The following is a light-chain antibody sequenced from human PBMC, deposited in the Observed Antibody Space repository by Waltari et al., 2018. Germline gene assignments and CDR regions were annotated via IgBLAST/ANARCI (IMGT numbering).Light chain of an antibody. V-gene: IGKV3-20*01. Sequence: EIVFPQSPGTLSLSPAERATLSCRASQSVSRSYLAWYQQKPGQAPRLPLSGASSRATGIPDRVSGSGSGTDVTLTISRLEPEDFAVYYCQQYGSSPALTFGGGTKVEIK. CDR1: QSVSRSY. CDR2: GAS. CDR3: QQYGSSPALT. J-gene: IGKJ4*01.